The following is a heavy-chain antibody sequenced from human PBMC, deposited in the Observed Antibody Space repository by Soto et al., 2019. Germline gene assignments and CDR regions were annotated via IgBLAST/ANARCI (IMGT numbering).Heavy chain of an antibody. Sequence: EVQLLESGGGLVQPGGSLRLSCAASGFTFSSYAMSWVRQAPGKGMEWVSAISGSGGSTYYADSVKGRFTSSRNNSKNTLYLQMNSLRAEDTAVYYCAKADNPQYYYYGMDVWGQGTTVTVSS. CDR3: AKADNPQYYYYGMDV. D-gene: IGHD1-1*01. V-gene: IGHV3-23*01. J-gene: IGHJ6*02. CDR2: ISGSGGST. CDR1: GFTFSSYA.